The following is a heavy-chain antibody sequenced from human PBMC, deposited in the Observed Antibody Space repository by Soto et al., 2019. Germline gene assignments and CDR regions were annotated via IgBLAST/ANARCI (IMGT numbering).Heavy chain of an antibody. Sequence: EVQLVESGRGLVQPGGSLKLSCAASGFTFSGSAMHWVRQASGKGLEWVGRIRSKANSYATAYAASVKGRFTISRDDSKNTAYLQMNSLKTEDTAVYYCTRALSSGLDYWGQGTLVTVSS. J-gene: IGHJ4*02. CDR3: TRALSSGLDY. CDR2: IRSKANSYAT. D-gene: IGHD6-19*01. V-gene: IGHV3-73*02. CDR1: GFTFSGSA.